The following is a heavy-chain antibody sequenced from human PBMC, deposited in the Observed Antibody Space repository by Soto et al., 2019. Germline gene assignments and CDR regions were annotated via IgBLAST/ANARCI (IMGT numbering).Heavy chain of an antibody. CDR3: ARATSGTGQGATDEYYDFWSGYSFVPANDY. CDR1: GYTFTSYD. D-gene: IGHD3-3*01. J-gene: IGHJ4*02. Sequence: ASVKVSCKASGYTFTSYDINWVRQATGQGLEWMGWMNPNSGNTGYAQKFQGRVTMTRNTSISTAYMELSSLRSEDTAVYYCARATSGTGQGATDEYYDFWSGYSFVPANDYWGQGTLVTVSS. V-gene: IGHV1-8*01. CDR2: MNPNSGNT.